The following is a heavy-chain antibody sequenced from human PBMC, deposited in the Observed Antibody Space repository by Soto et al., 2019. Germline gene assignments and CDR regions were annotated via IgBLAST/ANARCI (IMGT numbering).Heavy chain of an antibody. CDR3: VRQQYDFLVDP. CDR1: GFPFSSYS. V-gene: IGHV3-21*01. D-gene: IGHD3-16*01. CDR2: IDASSTHI. J-gene: IGHJ5*02. Sequence: VVSLRLSCAASGFPFSSYSMNWIRRAPGKGLEWVSSIDASSTHIYYADSVKGRFTISRDNGKSSLYLQMDSLRAEDTALYYCVRQQYDFLVDPWGQGTLVTVSS.